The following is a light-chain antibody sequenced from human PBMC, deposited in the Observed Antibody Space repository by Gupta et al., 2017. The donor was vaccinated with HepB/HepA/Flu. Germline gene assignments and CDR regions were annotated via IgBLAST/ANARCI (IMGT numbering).Light chain of an antibody. CDR3: KQRHSWSCT. Sequence: EIVLPQSPATLSLSPGEIATLSCRASQNVNNYLGWYQQKPCQVPSLLIYDASKRATGVPARFSGSGSGTDFTLTISSLEHEDFVVYYCKQRHSWSCTFGQGTKLEI. J-gene: IGKJ2*02. CDR1: QNVNNY. CDR2: DAS. V-gene: IGKV3-11*01.